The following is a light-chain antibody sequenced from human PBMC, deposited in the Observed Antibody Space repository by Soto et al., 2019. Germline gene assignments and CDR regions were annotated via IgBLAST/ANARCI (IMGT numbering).Light chain of an antibody. J-gene: IGLJ1*01. Sequence: QAVLTQPSTVSGSPGHAITISCTGTSSDVGAYNFVSWYQQYPGKSPKLMIYEVSNRPSGVSNRFSGSKSGNTASLTISVLQAEDEDDYYCRSYTSRSTYVFGTGNKVTAL. CDR3: RSYTSRSTYV. CDR2: EVS. CDR1: SSDVGAYNF. V-gene: IGLV2-14*01.